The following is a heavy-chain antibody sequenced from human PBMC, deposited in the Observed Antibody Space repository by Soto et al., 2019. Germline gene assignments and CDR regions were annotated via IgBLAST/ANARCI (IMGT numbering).Heavy chain of an antibody. CDR2: TYYRSKWYK. Sequence: QVQLQQSGPGLVKPSQTLSLSCAISGDSVSSNTAAWNWIRQSPSRGLEWLGRTYYRSKWYKDYAVSVKSRITINPDTAKNQCSLQLNSVTPEDTAVYYFVRDQWLVRALDYWGQGTLVTVSS. V-gene: IGHV6-1*01. CDR1: GDSVSSNTAA. J-gene: IGHJ4*02. CDR3: VRDQWLVRALDY. D-gene: IGHD6-19*01.